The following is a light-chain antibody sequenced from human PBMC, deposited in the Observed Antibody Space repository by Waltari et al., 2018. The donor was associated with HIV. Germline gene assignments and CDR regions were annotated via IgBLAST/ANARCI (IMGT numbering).Light chain of an antibody. V-gene: IGKV1-33*01. CDR3: QQYDNFPAVYT. CDR2: DAS. Sequence: DIQMTQSPSSLSVSVGDSVTITCQASQDIRNSLNWYQKKPGKAPQVLIYDASNLEPGVPSRFSGRGSGTHVSFTISGLQPEDIATYYCQQYDNFPAVYTFGQGTILEMK. CDR1: QDIRNS. J-gene: IGKJ2*01.